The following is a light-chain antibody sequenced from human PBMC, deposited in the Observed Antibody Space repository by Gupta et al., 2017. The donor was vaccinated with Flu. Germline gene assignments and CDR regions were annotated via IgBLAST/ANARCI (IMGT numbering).Light chain of an antibody. J-gene: IGLJ3*02. CDR3: QSYDTNNPWV. CDR2: EDT. V-gene: IGLV6-57*03. CDR1: SGSMASNR. Sequence: NFMLTQPHSVSESPGRTVTIACSRTSGSMASNRVQWYQQRPGSAPSIVIYEDTQRPSGVPDRLSGSIDSSSTSAPPTISGLKTEDEADYYCQSYDTNNPWVFGGGTKLTVL.